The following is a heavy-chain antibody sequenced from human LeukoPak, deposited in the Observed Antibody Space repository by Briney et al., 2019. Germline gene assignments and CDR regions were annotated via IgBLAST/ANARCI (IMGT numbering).Heavy chain of an antibody. CDR3: ARGFPPYDYVWGSYRLYYFDY. J-gene: IGHJ4*02. CDR2: IYYSGST. Sequence: SSQTLSLTCTVSGGSISSGDYYWSWIRQPPGKGLEWIGYIYYSGSTYYNPSLKSRVTISVDTSKNQFSLKLSSVTAADTAVYYCARGFPPYDYVWGSYRLYYFDYWGQGTLVTVSS. D-gene: IGHD3-16*02. V-gene: IGHV4-30-4*01. CDR1: GGSISSGDYY.